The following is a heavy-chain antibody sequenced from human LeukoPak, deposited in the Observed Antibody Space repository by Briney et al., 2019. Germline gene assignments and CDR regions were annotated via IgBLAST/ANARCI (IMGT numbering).Heavy chain of an antibody. V-gene: IGHV1-2*02. CDR3: ARWITFGGVIVNGFDY. CDR2: INPNSGGT. D-gene: IGHD3-16*02. CDR1: GYTFTGYY. J-gene: IGHJ4*02. Sequence: ASVKVSCKASGYTFTGYYMHWVRQAPGQGLEWMGWINPNSGGTNYAQKFQGRVTMTRDTSISTAYMELSRLRPDDTAVYYCARWITFGGVIVNGFDYWGQGTLVTVSS.